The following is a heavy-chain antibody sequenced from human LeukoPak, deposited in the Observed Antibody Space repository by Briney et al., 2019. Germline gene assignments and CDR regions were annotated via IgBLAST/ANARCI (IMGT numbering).Heavy chain of an antibody. CDR3: ARVQHGDYSPDY. V-gene: IGHV3-7*01. D-gene: IGHD4-17*01. Sequence: GGSLRLSCAASGFTFSSYGMSWVRQAPGKGLEWVANIKQDGSEKYYVDSVKGRFTISRDNAKNSLYLQMNSLRAEDTAVYYCARVQHGDYSPDYWGQGTLVTVSS. CDR2: IKQDGSEK. CDR1: GFTFSSYG. J-gene: IGHJ4*02.